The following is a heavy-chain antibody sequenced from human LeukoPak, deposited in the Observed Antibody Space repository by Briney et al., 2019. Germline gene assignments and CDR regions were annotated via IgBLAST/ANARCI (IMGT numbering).Heavy chain of an antibody. CDR2: IYHGGTT. CDR3: TRDKLSAGPLFEH. CDR1: GGSLSSFY. D-gene: IGHD6-13*01. V-gene: IGHV4-59*01. J-gene: IGHJ4*02. Sequence: SETLSLTCAVSGGSLSSFYWSWIRQPPGKGLEWIGYIYHGGTTMYNPSLKSRVTVSVDTSKNQFSLRLTSVTAADTAIYYCTRDKLSAGPLFEHWGRGLLVSVSS.